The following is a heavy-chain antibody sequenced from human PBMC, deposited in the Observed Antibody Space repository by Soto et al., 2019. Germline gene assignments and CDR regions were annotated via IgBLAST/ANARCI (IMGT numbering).Heavy chain of an antibody. D-gene: IGHD5-18*01. CDR2: IYPGDSDT. J-gene: IGHJ6*02. Sequence: GESLQISCKGSGYSFTSYWIGWVRQMPGKGLEWMGIIYPGDSDTRYSPSFQGQVTISADKSISTAYLQWSSLKASDTAMYYCARRAVYSYGYHYYYGMDVWGQGTTVTVS. CDR3: ARRAVYSYGYHYYYGMDV. CDR1: GYSFTSYW. V-gene: IGHV5-51*01.